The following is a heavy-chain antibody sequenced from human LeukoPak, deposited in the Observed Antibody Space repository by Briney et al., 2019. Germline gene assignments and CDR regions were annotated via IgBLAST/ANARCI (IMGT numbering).Heavy chain of an antibody. CDR1: GGSISSSSYY. CDR2: IYYSGST. V-gene: IGHV4-39*02. Sequence: SETLSLTCTASGGSISSSSYYWGWIRQPPGKGLEWIGSIYYSGSTYYNPSLKSRVTISVDTSKNQFSLKLSSVTAADTAVYYCATESSMVRFPSKPFDYWGQGTLVTVSS. J-gene: IGHJ4*02. D-gene: IGHD3-10*01. CDR3: ATESSMVRFPSKPFDY.